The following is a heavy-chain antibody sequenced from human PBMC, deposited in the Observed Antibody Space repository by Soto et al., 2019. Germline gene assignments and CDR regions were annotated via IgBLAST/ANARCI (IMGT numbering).Heavy chain of an antibody. Sequence: QLQLQESGPGLVKPSETLSLTCTVSGGSISSSTYYWGWIRQPPGKGLEWIGSIYNSGSTYYDPSLRRRVTISVDTAKSQFSLKLSSVTAADTAVYYCARHGGVITGRGIDYFDYWGQGTLVTVSS. CDR1: GGSISSSTYY. J-gene: IGHJ4*02. CDR3: ARHGGVITGRGIDYFDY. V-gene: IGHV4-39*01. CDR2: IYNSGST. D-gene: IGHD1-20*01.